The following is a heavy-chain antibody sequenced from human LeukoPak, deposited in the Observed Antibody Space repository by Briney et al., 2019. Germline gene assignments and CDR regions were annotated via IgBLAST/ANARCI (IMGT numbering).Heavy chain of an antibody. CDR1: GGSFSGYY. CDR2: INHSGST. J-gene: IGHJ4*02. V-gene: IGHV4-34*01. CDR3: ARGPAVGAHDY. Sequence: SETLSLTCAVYGGSFSGYYWSWIRQSPGKGLEWIGEINHSGSTNYNPSLKSRVTISVDTSKNQFSLKLSSVTAADTAVYYCARGPAVGAHDYWGQGTLVTVSS. D-gene: IGHD1-26*01.